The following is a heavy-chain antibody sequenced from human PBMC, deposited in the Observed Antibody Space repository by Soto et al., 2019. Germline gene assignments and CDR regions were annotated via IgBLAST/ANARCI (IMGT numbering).Heavy chain of an antibody. CDR3: ARGPRYCSGGSCYSRDAFDI. D-gene: IGHD2-15*01. J-gene: IGHJ3*02. CDR1: GGTFSSYA. CDR2: IIPIFGTA. V-gene: IGHV1-69*13. Sequence: SVKVSCKASGGTFSSYAIGWVRQAPGQGPEWMGGIIPIFGTANYAQKFQGRVTITADESTSTAYMELSSLRSEDTAVYYCARGPRYCSGGSCYSRDAFDIRGQGTMVTVSS.